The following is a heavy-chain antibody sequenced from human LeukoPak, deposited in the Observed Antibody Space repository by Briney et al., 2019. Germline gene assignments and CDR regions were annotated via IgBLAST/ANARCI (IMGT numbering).Heavy chain of an antibody. J-gene: IGHJ6*04. D-gene: IGHD3-10*02. CDR3: AELGITMIGGV. V-gene: IGHV3-30*04. CDR2: ISYDGSNK. CDR1: GFTFSSYA. Sequence: GGSLRLSCAASGFTFSSYAMHWVRQAPGKGLEWVAVISYDGSNKYYIDSVKGRFTISRDNSKNTLYLQMNSLRAEDTAVYYCAELGITMIGGVWGKGTTVTISS.